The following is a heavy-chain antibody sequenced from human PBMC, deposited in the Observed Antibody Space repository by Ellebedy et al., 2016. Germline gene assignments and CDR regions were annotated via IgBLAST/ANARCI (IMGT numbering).Heavy chain of an antibody. CDR1: GFTFSSYS. Sequence: GESLKISCAASGFTFSSYSMNWVRQASGKGLEWVSSISSSTNYIFYADSVRGRFTVSRHNAKNSLYLQMNSLRAEDTAVYYCARDHIPVVVPAAIAFDPWGQGTLVTVSS. J-gene: IGHJ5*02. V-gene: IGHV3-21*01. D-gene: IGHD2-2*02. CDR2: ISSSTNYI. CDR3: ARDHIPVVVPAAIAFDP.